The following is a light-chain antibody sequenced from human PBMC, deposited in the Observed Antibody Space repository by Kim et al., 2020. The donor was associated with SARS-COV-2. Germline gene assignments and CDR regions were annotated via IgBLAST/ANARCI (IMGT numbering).Light chain of an antibody. CDR2: GRN. CDR1: SLRRYY. V-gene: IGLV3-19*01. CDR3: SSRGSSENVL. J-gene: IGLJ2*01. Sequence: SSELTQDPAVSVALGQTVSITCQGDSLRRYYASWYQQKPGQAPVLVIYGRNNRPSGIPERLSGSTSGNTASLIITGAQAEDEADYYCSSRGSSENVLFGGGTKVTVL.